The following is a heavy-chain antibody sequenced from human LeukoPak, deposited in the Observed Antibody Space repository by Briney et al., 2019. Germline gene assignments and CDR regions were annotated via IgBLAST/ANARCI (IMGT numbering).Heavy chain of an antibody. CDR1: GYTFTNYY. V-gene: IGHV1-18*04. CDR2: ISAYNGNT. D-gene: IGHD3-10*01. Sequence: ASVKVSCKASGYTFTNYYMHWVRQAPGQGLEWMGWISAYNGNTNYAQKLQGRVTMTTDTSTSTAYMELRSLRSDDTAVYYCARVYYYGSGSYFDYWGQGTLVTVSS. CDR3: ARVYYYGSGSYFDY. J-gene: IGHJ4*02.